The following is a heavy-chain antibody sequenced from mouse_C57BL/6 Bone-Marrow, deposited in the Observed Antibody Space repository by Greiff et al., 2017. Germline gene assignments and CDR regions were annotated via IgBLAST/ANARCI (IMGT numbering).Heavy chain of an antibody. CDR1: GFNIKDDY. CDR3: TTDSYFDY. V-gene: IGHV14-4*01. Sequence: EVQLQQSGAELVRPGASVKLSCTASGFNIKDDYMHWVKQRPEQGLEWIGWIDPENGDTEYASKFQGKATITADTSSNTAYLQLSSLTSEDTAVYYCTTDSYFDYWGQGTTRTVSS. CDR2: IDPENGDT. J-gene: IGHJ2*01.